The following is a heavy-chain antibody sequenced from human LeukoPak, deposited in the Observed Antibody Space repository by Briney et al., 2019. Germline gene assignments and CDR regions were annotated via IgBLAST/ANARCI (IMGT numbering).Heavy chain of an antibody. V-gene: IGHV1-69*13. J-gene: IGHJ4*02. Sequence: SVKVSCKTSGYTFTSYGISWVRQAPGQGLEWMGGIIPIFGTANYAQKFQGRVTITADESTSTAYMELSSLRSEDTAVYYCAREVRIGYYDSSGYYLDYWGQGTLVTVSS. CDR1: GYTFTSYG. D-gene: IGHD3-22*01. CDR2: IIPIFGTA. CDR3: AREVRIGYYDSSGYYLDY.